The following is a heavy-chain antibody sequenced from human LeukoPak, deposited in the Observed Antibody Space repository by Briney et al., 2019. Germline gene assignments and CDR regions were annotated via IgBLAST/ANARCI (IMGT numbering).Heavy chain of an antibody. V-gene: IGHV1-69*13. D-gene: IGHD5-18*01. CDR3: ARDPQPNSYGLSRLGY. Sequence: GASVKVSCKASGGAFNTYALIWVRQAPGQGLEWMGGIIPIFGTANYAQKFQGRVTITADESTSTAYMELSSLRSEDTAVYYCARDPQPNSYGLSRLGYWGQGTLVTVSS. CDR1: GGAFNTYA. CDR2: IIPIFGTA. J-gene: IGHJ4*02.